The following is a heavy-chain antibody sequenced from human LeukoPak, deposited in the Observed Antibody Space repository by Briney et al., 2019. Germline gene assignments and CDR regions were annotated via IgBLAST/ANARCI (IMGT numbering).Heavy chain of an antibody. CDR2: ISWNSGSI. CDR3: AKSISYDDNYYYYGMDV. V-gene: IGHV3-9*01. Sequence: PGGSLRLSCAASGFTFDDYAMHWVRQAPGEGLEWVSGISWNSGSIGYADSVKGRFTISRDNAKNSLYLQMNSLRAEDTALYYCAKSISYDDNYYYYGMDVWGQGSTVTVSS. J-gene: IGHJ6*02. CDR1: GFTFDDYA. D-gene: IGHD3-22*01.